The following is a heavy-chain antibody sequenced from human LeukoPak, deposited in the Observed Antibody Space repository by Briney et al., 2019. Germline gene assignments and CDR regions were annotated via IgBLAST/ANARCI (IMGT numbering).Heavy chain of an antibody. CDR1: GFTFSSYS. J-gene: IGHJ4*02. CDR3: ARAEGGSSWFGGWVSFDY. Sequence: GGSLRLSCAASGFTFSSYSMNWVRQAPGKGLEWVSYISSSSSTIYYADSVKGRFTISRDNAKNSLYLQMNSLRAEDTAVYYCARAEGGSSWFGGWVSFDYWGQGTLVTVSS. CDR2: ISSSSSTI. D-gene: IGHD6-13*01. V-gene: IGHV3-48*04.